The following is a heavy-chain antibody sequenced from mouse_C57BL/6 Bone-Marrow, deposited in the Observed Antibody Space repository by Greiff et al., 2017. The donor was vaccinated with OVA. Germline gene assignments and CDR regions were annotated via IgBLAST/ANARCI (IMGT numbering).Heavy chain of an antibody. J-gene: IGHJ2*01. CDR1: GFTFSDYG. Sequence: EVKLVESGGGLVKPGGSLKLSCAASGFTFSDYGMHWVRQAPEKGLEWVAYISGGSSTIYYADTVKGRFTISRDNAKNTLFLQMTNLRSEDTTMYYCARSNWVFDYWGQGTTLTVSS. D-gene: IGHD4-1*02. V-gene: IGHV5-17*01. CDR2: ISGGSSTI. CDR3: ARSNWVFDY.